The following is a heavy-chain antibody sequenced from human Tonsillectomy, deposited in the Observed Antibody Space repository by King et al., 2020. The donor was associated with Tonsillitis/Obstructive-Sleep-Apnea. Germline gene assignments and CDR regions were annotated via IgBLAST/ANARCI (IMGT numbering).Heavy chain of an antibody. CDR2: INPNIGGT. Sequence: GQLVESGAEVKKPGASVKVSCKVSGYTFTGDYMHGVRQAPGQGLEWLGWINPNIGGTNYAQTFQGWVTMTRDTSIRTAYMELRRLRSDDTAVYDCARDPAPIVVVPAAMYWFDPWGQGTLVTVSS. J-gene: IGHJ5*02. V-gene: IGHV1-2*04. CDR1: GYTFTGDY. CDR3: ARDPAPIVVVPAAMYWFDP. D-gene: IGHD2-2*01.